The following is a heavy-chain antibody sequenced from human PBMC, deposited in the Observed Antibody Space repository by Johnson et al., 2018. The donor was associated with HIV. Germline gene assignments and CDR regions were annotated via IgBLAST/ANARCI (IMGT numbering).Heavy chain of an antibody. J-gene: IGHJ3*02. V-gene: IGHV3-30*03. D-gene: IGHD1-1*01. Sequence: QVQLVESGGGLVQPGGSLRLSCAASGFTFSSYGMHWVRQAPGKGLEWVAVISYGGNNKYYADSVKGRFTISRENAKNSLYLQMNSLRAGDTAGYYCASRDPTYRTGAFDIWGQGTMVTVCS. CDR3: ASRDPTYRTGAFDI. CDR1: GFTFSSYG. CDR2: ISYGGNNK.